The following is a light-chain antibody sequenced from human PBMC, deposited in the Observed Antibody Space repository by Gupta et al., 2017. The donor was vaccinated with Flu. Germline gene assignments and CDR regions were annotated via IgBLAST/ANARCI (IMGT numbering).Light chain of an antibody. CDR2: GAS. CDR3: QQYGSSPLT. J-gene: IGKJ1*01. Sequence: EIVLTQSPGTLSLSQGEGATVSCRARQTIRSSYLAWYQQKPGQAPRLLIYGASSRATGIPDRFSGSGSGTAFTLTISRREPEDFAVYYCQQYGSSPLTFGQGTMVEIK. CDR1: QTIRSSY. V-gene: IGKV3-20*01.